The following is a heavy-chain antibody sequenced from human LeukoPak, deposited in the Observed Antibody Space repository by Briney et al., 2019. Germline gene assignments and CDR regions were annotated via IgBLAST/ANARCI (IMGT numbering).Heavy chain of an antibody. V-gene: IGHV4-4*07. CDR2: IYTNGNT. J-gene: IGHJ4*02. Sequence: SETLSLTCTVSGGSISNYFWTWIRQPAGKGLEWIGRIYTNGNTHYNPSLKSRVTMSVDTSKNQFSLKLSSVTAADTAVYYCARVREYSYGDYFDYWGQGTLVTVSS. CDR3: ARVREYSYGDYFDY. CDR1: GGSISNYF. D-gene: IGHD5-18*01.